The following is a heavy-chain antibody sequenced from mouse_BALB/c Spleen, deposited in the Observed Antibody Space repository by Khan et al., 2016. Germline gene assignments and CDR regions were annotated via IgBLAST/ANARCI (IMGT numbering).Heavy chain of an antibody. V-gene: IGHV7-3*02. Sequence: EVELVESGGGLVQPGGSLRLSCATSGFTFTDYYMSWVRQPPGKALEWLGFIRNKANGYTTAYSASVKGRFTISRDNAQSIFYLQMTTLRAEDSATYYCARDGYYVDAMDYWGQGTSVTVSS. CDR3: ARDGYYVDAMDY. J-gene: IGHJ4*01. CDR2: IRNKANGYTT. D-gene: IGHD2-3*01. CDR1: GFTFTDYY.